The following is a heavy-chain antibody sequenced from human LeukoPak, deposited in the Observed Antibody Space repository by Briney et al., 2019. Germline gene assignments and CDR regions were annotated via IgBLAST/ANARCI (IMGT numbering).Heavy chain of an antibody. CDR1: GGTFSSYA. CDR3: ARGAGQLDYYYYGMDV. D-gene: IGHD5-24*01. V-gene: IGHV1-69*05. J-gene: IGHJ6*02. Sequence: ASVKVSCKASGGTFSSYAISWVRQAPGQGLEWLGGIIPIFGTANYAQKFQGRVTITTDESTSTAYMELSSLRSEDTAVYYCARGAGQLDYYYYGMDVWGQGTTVTVSS. CDR2: IIPIFGTA.